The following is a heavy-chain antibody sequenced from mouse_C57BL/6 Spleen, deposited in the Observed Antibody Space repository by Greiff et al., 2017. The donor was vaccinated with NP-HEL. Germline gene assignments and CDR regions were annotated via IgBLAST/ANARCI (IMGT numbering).Heavy chain of an antibody. D-gene: IGHD1-1*01. V-gene: IGHV1-9*01. J-gene: IGHJ1*03. CDR3: ARTSYYYGSSYGWYFDV. Sequence: QVQLQQSGAELMKPGASVKLSCKATGYTFTGYWIEWVKQRPGHGLEWIGEILPGSGSTTYNEKFKGKATFTADTSSNTAYMQLSSLTTEDSAIYYCARTSYYYGSSYGWYFDVWGTGTTVTVSS. CDR1: GYTFTGYW. CDR2: ILPGSGST.